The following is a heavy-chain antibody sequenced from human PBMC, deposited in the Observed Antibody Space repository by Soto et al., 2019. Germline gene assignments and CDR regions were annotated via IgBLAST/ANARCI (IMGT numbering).Heavy chain of an antibody. CDR1: GGSISSGGYY. Sequence: QVQLQESGPGLVKPSQTLSLTCTVSGGSISSGGYYWSWIRQHPGKGLEWIGYIYYSVSTYYNPSLKSRVTISVDTTKNQFSLKLSSVTAADTAVYYCAREDVLSYGMDVWGQGTTVTVSS. V-gene: IGHV4-31*03. CDR2: IYYSVST. J-gene: IGHJ6*02. CDR3: AREDVLSYGMDV. D-gene: IGHD2-15*01.